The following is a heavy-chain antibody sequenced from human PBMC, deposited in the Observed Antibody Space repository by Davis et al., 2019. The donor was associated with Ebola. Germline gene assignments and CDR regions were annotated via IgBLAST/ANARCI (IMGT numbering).Heavy chain of an antibody. D-gene: IGHD3-22*01. V-gene: IGHV3-74*01. J-gene: IGHJ4*02. Sequence: HTGGSLRLSCAASGFTFSSYAMSWVRQAPGKGLVWVSRINSDGSSTSYADSVKGRFTISRDNAKNSLYLQMNSLRAEDTAVYYCARAKQPTGYYYDSSGYYEFDYWGQGTLVTVSS. CDR1: GFTFSSYA. CDR3: ARAKQPTGYYYDSSGYYEFDY. CDR2: INSDGSST.